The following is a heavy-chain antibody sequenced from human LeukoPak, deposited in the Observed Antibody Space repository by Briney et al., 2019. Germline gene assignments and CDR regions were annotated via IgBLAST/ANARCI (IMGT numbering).Heavy chain of an antibody. CDR3: ARRGIAAREPFDY. J-gene: IGHJ4*02. Sequence: GESLKISCKGSGYSFTSYWIGCVRQMPGKGLEWMGIIYPGDSDTRYSPSFQGQVTISADKSISTAYLQWSSLKASDTAMYYCARRGIAAREPFDYWGQGTLVTVSS. D-gene: IGHD6-6*01. V-gene: IGHV5-51*01. CDR2: IYPGDSDT. CDR1: GYSFTSYW.